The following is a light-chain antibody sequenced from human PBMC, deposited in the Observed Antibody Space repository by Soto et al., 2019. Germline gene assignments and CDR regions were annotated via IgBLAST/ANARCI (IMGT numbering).Light chain of an antibody. J-gene: IGKJ1*01. V-gene: IGKV3-20*01. Sequence: EIVLTQSPGTLSLSPGERATLSCRASQSVSSNYLAGYQQKTGQTPRLLIYIASSRAPGIPDRFSGSGSGTHFTLTISRVEPEEFAVYYCQQYGSSPWTFGQGTKVEIK. CDR3: QQYGSSPWT. CDR2: IAS. CDR1: QSVSSNY.